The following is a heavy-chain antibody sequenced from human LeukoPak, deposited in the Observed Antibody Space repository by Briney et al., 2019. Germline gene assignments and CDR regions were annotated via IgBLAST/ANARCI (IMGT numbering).Heavy chain of an antibody. CDR1: GFTFSTFA. D-gene: IGHD3-3*01. V-gene: IGHV3-30*02. J-gene: IGHJ6*03. CDR2: IRYDGSNK. CDR3: AKGSKEVLFTRDHYMDV. Sequence: GGSLRLSCAASGFTFSTFAMIWVRQAPGKGLEWVTFIRYDGSNKYYADSVKGRFTISRDNSKNTLYLQMNSLRAEDTAVYYCAKGSKEVLFTRDHYMDVWGKGTTVTISS.